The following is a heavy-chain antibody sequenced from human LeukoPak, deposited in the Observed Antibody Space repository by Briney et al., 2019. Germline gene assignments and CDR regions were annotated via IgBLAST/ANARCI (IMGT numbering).Heavy chain of an antibody. Sequence: SSETLSLTCTVSGGSISSSSYYWGWIRQPPGKGLEWIGSMSYSGSTYYNPSLKSRVTISVATSKNQFSLKLSSVTAADTAVYYCARGTNGGYSYGHLFRYWGQGTLVTVSS. CDR1: GGSISSSSYY. CDR3: ARGTNGGYSYGHLFRY. J-gene: IGHJ4*02. CDR2: MSYSGST. D-gene: IGHD5-18*01. V-gene: IGHV4-39*01.